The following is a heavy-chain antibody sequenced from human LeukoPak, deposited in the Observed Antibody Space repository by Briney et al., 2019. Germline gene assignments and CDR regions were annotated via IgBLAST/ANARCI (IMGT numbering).Heavy chain of an antibody. CDR1: GGTFSSYA. J-gene: IGHJ6*03. CDR2: IIPIFGTA. Sequence: SVKVSCKASGGTFSSYAISWVRQAPGQGLEWMGGIIPIFGTANYAQKFQGRVTITADESTRTAYMALSSLRSEDTAVYYCAGGGYSSSWYLYYYYMDVWGKGTTVTVSS. D-gene: IGHD6-13*01. V-gene: IGHV1-69*13. CDR3: AGGGYSSSWYLYYYYMDV.